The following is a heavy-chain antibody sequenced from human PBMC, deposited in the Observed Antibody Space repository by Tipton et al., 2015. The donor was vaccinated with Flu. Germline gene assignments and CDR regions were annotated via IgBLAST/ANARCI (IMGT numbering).Heavy chain of an antibody. J-gene: IGHJ6*02. CDR2: IFGGGTA. D-gene: IGHD1-14*01. V-gene: IGHV3-53*01. CDR3: AKETYTDNHYLYGMDV. Sequence: QLVQSGGGLIQPGGSLRLSCAASGFTVSGNQMSWVRQAPGEGLEWISVIFGGGTAYYADSVEGRFIISRDNRKNSVYLQMNSLRPKDTALYYCAKETYTDNHYLYGMDVWGQGTTVTVSS. CDR1: GFTVSGNQ.